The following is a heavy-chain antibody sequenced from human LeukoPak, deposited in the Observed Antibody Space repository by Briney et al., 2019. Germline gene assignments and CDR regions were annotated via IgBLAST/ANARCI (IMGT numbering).Heavy chain of an antibody. Sequence: APVKVSCKASGYTFTGYYMHWVRQAPGQGLEWMGWINPNSGGTNYAQKFQGRVTMTRDTSISTAYMELSRLRSGDTAVYYCARKREYDILTGKYYFDYWGQGTLVTVSS. J-gene: IGHJ4*02. V-gene: IGHV1-2*02. CDR1: GYTFTGYY. CDR2: INPNSGGT. CDR3: ARKREYDILTGKYYFDY. D-gene: IGHD3-9*01.